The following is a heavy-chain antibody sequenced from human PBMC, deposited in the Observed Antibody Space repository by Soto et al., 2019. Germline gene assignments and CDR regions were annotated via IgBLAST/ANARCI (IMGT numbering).Heavy chain of an antibody. J-gene: IGHJ4*02. CDR2: ISAYNGNT. D-gene: IGHD6-19*01. V-gene: IGHV1-18*01. CDR3: ARDRAAVAGYDY. Sequence: QVQLVQSAAEVKKPGASVKVSCKASGYTFTNYGISWVRQAPGQGLEWMGWISAYNGNTNYAPSLQGRGTMTRDTATSTGYMELRSVRSDDTAVYCRARDRAAVAGYDYWGQGTLVTVSS. CDR1: GYTFTNYG.